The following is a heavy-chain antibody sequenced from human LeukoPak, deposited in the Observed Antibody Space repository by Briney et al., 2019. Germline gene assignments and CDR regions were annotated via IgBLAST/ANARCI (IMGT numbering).Heavy chain of an antibody. V-gene: IGHV3-7*01. J-gene: IGHJ4*02. D-gene: IGHD3-10*01. CDR2: IKQDGSER. Sequence: GGSLRLSCAASGFTFSGFSMSWVRQSPTKGLEWVANIKQDGSERYYVDSVKGRFTISRDNVKNSLSLQMNSLRVEDTAVYYCARAGSHWHYVYWGQGTVVTVSS. CDR1: GFTFSGFS. CDR3: ARAGSHWHYVY.